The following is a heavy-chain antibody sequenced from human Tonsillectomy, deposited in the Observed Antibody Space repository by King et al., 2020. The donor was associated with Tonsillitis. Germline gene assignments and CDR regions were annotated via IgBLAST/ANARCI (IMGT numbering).Heavy chain of an antibody. D-gene: IGHD4-17*01. V-gene: IGHV3-23*04. CDR3: AKDFGYGDYDLCAFDI. J-gene: IGHJ3*02. CDR1: GFTFSSYA. Sequence: VQLVESGGGLVKPGGSLRLSCAASGFTFSSYAMSWVRQAPGKGLEWVSAISGSGGSTYYADSVKGRFTISRDNAKNTLYLQMNSLRAEDTAVYYCAKDFGYGDYDLCAFDIWGQGTMVTVSS. CDR2: ISGSGGST.